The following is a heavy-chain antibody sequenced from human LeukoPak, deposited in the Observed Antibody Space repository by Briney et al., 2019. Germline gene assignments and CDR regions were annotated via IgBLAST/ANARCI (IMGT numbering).Heavy chain of an antibody. CDR1: GFTFSSYA. CDR2: ISGSGGST. J-gene: IGHJ3*02. V-gene: IGHV3-23*01. CDR3: AKDGTRYCSSTSCLGAFDI. D-gene: IGHD2-2*01. Sequence: GGSLRLSCAASGFTFSSYAMSWVRHAPGKGLEWVSAISGSGGSTYYADSVKGRFTISRDNSKNTLYLQMNSLRAEDTAVYYCAKDGTRYCSSTSCLGAFDIWGQGTMVTVSS.